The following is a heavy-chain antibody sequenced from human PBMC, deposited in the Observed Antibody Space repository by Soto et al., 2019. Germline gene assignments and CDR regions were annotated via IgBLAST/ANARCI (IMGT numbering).Heavy chain of an antibody. CDR2: ISGSGGST. CDR3: AKEFTTYYDFWSGYPYGMDV. CDR1: GFTFSSYA. Sequence: GSLRLSCAASGFTFSSYAMSWVRQAPGKGLEWVSAISGSGGSTYYADSVKGRFTISRDNSKNTLYLQMNSLRAEDTAVYYCAKEFTTYYDFWSGYPYGMDVWGQGTTVTVSS. J-gene: IGHJ6*02. D-gene: IGHD3-3*01. V-gene: IGHV3-23*01.